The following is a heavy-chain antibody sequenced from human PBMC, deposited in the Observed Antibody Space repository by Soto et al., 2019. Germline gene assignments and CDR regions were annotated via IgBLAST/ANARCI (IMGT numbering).Heavy chain of an antibody. J-gene: IGHJ6*03. D-gene: IGHD3-9*01. CDR2: IIPIFGTA. V-gene: IGHV1-69*13. Sequence: GASVKVSCKASGGTFSSYAISWVRQAPGQGLEWMGGIIPIFGTANYAQKFQGRVTITADESTSTAYMELRSLGSDDTAVYYCARTHLIYDILTGYYYYYYMDVWGKGATVTVSS. CDR3: ARTHLIYDILTGYYYYYYMDV. CDR1: GGTFSSYA.